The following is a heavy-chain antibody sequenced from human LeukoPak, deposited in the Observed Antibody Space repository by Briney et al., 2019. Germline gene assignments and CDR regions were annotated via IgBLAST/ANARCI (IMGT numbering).Heavy chain of an antibody. CDR1: GGTFSSYA. CDR3: ARAVGAYSYGTRYYFDY. J-gene: IGHJ4*02. CDR2: IIPIFGTA. Sequence: SVKVSCKASGGTFSSYAISWVRQAPGQGLEWMGGIIPIFGTANYAQKFQGRVTITTDESTSTAYMELSSLRSEDTAVYYCARAVGAYSYGTRYYFDYWGQGTLVTVYS. D-gene: IGHD5-18*01. V-gene: IGHV1-69*05.